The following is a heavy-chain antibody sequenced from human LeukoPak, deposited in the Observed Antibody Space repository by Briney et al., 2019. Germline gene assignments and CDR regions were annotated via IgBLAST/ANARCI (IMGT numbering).Heavy chain of an antibody. Sequence: GGSLRLSCAASGFTFSTYAMTWARQAPGKGLEWVSGVSSSGAATYYADSVKGRFTISRDNSRSTLYLHMNSLRADVTAVYYCAKPFTQTPYAIGWYTCDSWGQGTLVTVSS. J-gene: IGHJ4*02. CDR1: GFTFSTYA. CDR3: AKPFTQTPYAIGWYTCDS. V-gene: IGHV3-23*01. CDR2: VSSSGAAT. D-gene: IGHD6-19*01.